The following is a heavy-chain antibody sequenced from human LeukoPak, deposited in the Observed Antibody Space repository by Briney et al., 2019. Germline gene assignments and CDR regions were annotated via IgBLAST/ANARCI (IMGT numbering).Heavy chain of an antibody. CDR3: ARVGAFISYYMDV. J-gene: IGHJ6*03. CDR1: GFTFSDYY. Sequence: GGSLRLSCAASGFTFSDYYMSWIRQAPGKGLECVSYISSSGNTTYHADSVKGRFTISRDNAQSSVFLQMNRLRDEDTAVYYCARVGAFISYYMDVWGKGTTVTVSS. V-gene: IGHV3-11*04. CDR2: ISSSGNTT. D-gene: IGHD1-26*01.